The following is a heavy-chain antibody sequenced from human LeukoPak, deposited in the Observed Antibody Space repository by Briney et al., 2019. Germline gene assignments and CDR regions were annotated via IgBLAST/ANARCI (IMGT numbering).Heavy chain of an antibody. Sequence: GGSLRLSCAASGFTFSSYAMSWVRQAPGKGLEWVSVISGSGGSTYYADSVKGRFTISRDNSKNTLYLQMNSLRAEDTAVYYCARDRNWNYDYWGQGTLVTVSS. CDR3: ARDRNWNYDY. J-gene: IGHJ4*02. V-gene: IGHV3-23*01. CDR2: ISGSGGST. CDR1: GFTFSSYA. D-gene: IGHD1-7*01.